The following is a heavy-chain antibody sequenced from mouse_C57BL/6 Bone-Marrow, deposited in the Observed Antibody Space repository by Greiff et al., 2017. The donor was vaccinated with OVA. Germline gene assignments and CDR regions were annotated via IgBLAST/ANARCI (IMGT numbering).Heavy chain of an antibody. J-gene: IGHJ4*01. CDR3: ARKEDYGYLYAMDY. CDR2: IWTGGGT. D-gene: IGHD2-2*01. CDR1: GFSLTSYA. Sequence: VKLVASGPGLVAPSQSLSITCTVSGFSLTSYAISWVRQPPGKGLEWLGVIWTGGGTNYNSALKSRLSISKDNYKSQVFLKMNSLQTDDTARYYCARKEDYGYLYAMDYWGQGTSVTVSS. V-gene: IGHV2-9-1*01.